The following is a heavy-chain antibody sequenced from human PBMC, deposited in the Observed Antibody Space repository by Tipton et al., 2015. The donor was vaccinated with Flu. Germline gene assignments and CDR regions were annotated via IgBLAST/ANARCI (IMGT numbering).Heavy chain of an antibody. CDR2: IKEDGSEK. CDR1: GFSFSSNW. J-gene: IGHJ6*02. CDR3: ARGRTFWGGSGSFMDV. D-gene: IGHD3-3*01. Sequence: SLRLSCAASGFSFSSNWMNWVRQAPGKGLEWVANIKEDGSEKYYVDSVKGRFTISRDTAKNSLYLQMNRLRVEDTAVYYCARGRTFWGGSGSFMDVWGQGSSVTVSS. V-gene: IGHV3-7*01.